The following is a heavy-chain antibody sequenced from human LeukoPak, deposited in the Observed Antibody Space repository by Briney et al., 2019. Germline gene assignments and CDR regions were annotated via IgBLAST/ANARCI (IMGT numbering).Heavy chain of an antibody. CDR2: VYYNGST. CDR3: ATLAGTTLPFDY. D-gene: IGHD6-19*01. CDR1: GGSISSYY. J-gene: IGHJ4*02. V-gene: IGHV4-59*12. Sequence: SETLSLTCTVSGGSISSYYWSWIRQPPGKALEWIGYVYYNGSTYYNPSLKSRVTISVDTSNNQFSLKLSSVTAADTAVYYCATLAGTTLPFDYWGQGILVTVSS.